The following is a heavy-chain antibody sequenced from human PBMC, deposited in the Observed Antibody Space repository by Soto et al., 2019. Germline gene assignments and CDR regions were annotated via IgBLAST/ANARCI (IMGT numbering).Heavy chain of an antibody. V-gene: IGHV4-31*03. CDR2: IYYSGST. CDR1: GGSISSGGYY. D-gene: IGHD3-22*01. Sequence: SETLSLTCTVSGGSISSGGYYWSWIRQHPGKGLEWIGYIYYSGSTYYNPSLKSRVTISVDTSKNQFSLKLSSVTAADTAVYYCARYYYDSSGYVNYDAFDIWGQGTMVTVSS. CDR3: ARYYYDSSGYVNYDAFDI. J-gene: IGHJ3*02.